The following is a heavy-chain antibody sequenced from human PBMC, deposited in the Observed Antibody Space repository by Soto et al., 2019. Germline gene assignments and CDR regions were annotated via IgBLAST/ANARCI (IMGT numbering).Heavy chain of an antibody. D-gene: IGHD3-10*01. V-gene: IGHV1-69*01. CDR1: GGTFSSYA. Sequence: QVQLVQSGAEVKKPGSSVKVSCKASGGTFSSYAISWVRQAPGQGLEWMGGIIPIFGTANYAQKFQGRVTITADESTSIAYMELSSLRSEDTAVYYCARNWGDYYGSGSYYNWFDPWGQGTLVTVSS. CDR3: ARNWGDYYGSGSYYNWFDP. CDR2: IIPIFGTA. J-gene: IGHJ5*02.